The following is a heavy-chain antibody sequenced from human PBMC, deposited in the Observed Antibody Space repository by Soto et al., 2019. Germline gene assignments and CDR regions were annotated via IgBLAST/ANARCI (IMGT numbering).Heavy chain of an antibody. CDR3: ARIGPSSSYQLLKDHYYYYYGMDV. CDR1: GYTFTSYA. D-gene: IGHD2-2*01. Sequence: QVQLVQSGAEVKKPGASVKVSCKASGYTFTSYAMHWVRQDPGQRLEWMGWINAGNGNTKYSQKIQGRVTITRDTTACTAYRERSSLRSEDTAVYYCARIGPSSSYQLLKDHYYYYYGMDVCGQGTTVTVSS. CDR2: INAGNGNT. J-gene: IGHJ6*02. V-gene: IGHV1-3*01.